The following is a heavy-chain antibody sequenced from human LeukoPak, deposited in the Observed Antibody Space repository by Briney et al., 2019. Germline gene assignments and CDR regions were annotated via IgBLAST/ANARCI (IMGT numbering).Heavy chain of an antibody. CDR3: ARSYEGDY. CDR1: GYTFTSYY. V-gene: IGHV1-46*01. D-gene: IGHD5-12*01. CDR2: INPSGGNT. J-gene: IGHJ4*02. Sequence: GASVKVSCKASGYTFTSYYMHWVRQAPGQGLEWMGIINPSGGNTGYAQKFQGRVTMTRNTSISTAYMELSSLRSEDTAVYYCARSYEGDYWGQGTLVTVSS.